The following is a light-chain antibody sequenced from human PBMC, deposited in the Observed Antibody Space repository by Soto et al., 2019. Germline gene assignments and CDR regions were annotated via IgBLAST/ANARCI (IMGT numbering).Light chain of an antibody. Sequence: DIVMTQSPDSLAVSLGERATINCKSSQSVLYSSNNKNYLAWYQQKPGQPPKLLIYWASTRESGVPDRFSGTGSGTDFTLTISSLPAEDVAVYYCQQYYSTLLTFGVGTKVEIK. J-gene: IGKJ4*01. CDR1: QSVLYSSNNKNY. CDR3: QQYYSTLLT. V-gene: IGKV4-1*01. CDR2: WAS.